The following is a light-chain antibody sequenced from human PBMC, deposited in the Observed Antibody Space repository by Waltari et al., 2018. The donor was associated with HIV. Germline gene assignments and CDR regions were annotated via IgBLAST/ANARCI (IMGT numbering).Light chain of an antibody. V-gene: IGKV1-39*01. CDR1: QGVGEY. CDR2: DAS. CDR3: QQSDVAPWT. Sequence: DIQMTQYPSSLSASVGDRVTITCRASQGVGEYLSWYQHKSGKAPQLLIYDASTLQRGVPSRFSGSGSETDFTLTITSLQPEDFATYYCQQSDVAPWTFGQGTKLEI. J-gene: IGKJ1*01.